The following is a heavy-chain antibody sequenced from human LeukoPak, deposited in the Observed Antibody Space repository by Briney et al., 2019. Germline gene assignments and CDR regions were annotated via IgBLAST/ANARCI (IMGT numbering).Heavy chain of an antibody. J-gene: IGHJ4*02. D-gene: IGHD6-13*01. Sequence: RASVKVSCKASGYTFTSYYMHWVRQAPGQGLEWMGIINPSGGSTSYAQKFQGRVTMTRDTSTSTVYMELSSLRSEDTAVYYCAREDAPQGSRTAAAGTALHPPRPGDYWGQGTLVTVSS. CDR1: GYTFTSYY. CDR2: INPSGGST. CDR3: AREDAPQGSRTAAAGTALHPPRPGDY. V-gene: IGHV1-46*01.